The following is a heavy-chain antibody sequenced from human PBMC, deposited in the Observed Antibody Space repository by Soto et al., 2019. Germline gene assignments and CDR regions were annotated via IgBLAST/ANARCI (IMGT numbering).Heavy chain of an antibody. CDR3: ASTPDH. CDR1: GGSISSGGYY. D-gene: IGHD2-15*01. CDR2: IYYSGIT. Sequence: QVQLQESGPGLVKPSQTLSLTCTVSGGSISSGGYYWSWIRQHPGKGLEWIGYIYYSGITYYNPYLRSRLTISIDTSKNPFSLKLSSVTAADAAEYYCASTPDHWGQGTLVTVSS. V-gene: IGHV4-31*03. J-gene: IGHJ4*02.